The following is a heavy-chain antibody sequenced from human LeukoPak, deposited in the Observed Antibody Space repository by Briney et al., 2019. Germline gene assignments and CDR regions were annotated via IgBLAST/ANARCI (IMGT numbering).Heavy chain of an antibody. CDR1: GYSISSGYY. V-gene: IGHV4-38-2*02. D-gene: IGHD2-15*01. J-gene: IGHJ5*02. CDR2: INHSGST. CDR3: AIRTPCSGGSCYLEDSNWFDP. Sequence: SETLSLTCTVSGYSISSGYYWGWLRQPPGKGLEWIGEINHSGSTNYNPSLKSRVTISVDTSKNQFSLKLSSVTAADTAVYYCAIRTPCSGGSCYLEDSNWFDPWGQGTLVAVSS.